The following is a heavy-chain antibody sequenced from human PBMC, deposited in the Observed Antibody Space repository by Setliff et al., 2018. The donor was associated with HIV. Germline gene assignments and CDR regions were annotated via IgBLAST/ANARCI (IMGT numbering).Heavy chain of an antibody. CDR2: INGDGSST. D-gene: IGHD1-26*01. CDR1: GFTFSSYW. J-gene: IGHJ3*02. CDR3: ARGGSYSHGAFDI. V-gene: IGHV3-74*01. Sequence: GGSLRLSCAASGFTFSSYWMHWVRQAPGKGLVWVSRINGDGSSTTYADSVKGRFTISRDNAKNTLYLQMNSLRAEGTAVYYCARGGSYSHGAFDIWGQGTMVTVSS.